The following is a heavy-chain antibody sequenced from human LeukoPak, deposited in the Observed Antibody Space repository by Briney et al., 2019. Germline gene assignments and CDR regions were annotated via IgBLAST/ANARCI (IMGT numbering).Heavy chain of an antibody. J-gene: IGHJ4*02. Sequence: GASVKVSCKASGGTFSSYAINWVRQAPGQGLEWMGGIIPIFGTANYAQKFQGRVTITADESTSTAYMELSSLRSEDTAVYYCARDYSSNWSNWGQGTLVTVSS. D-gene: IGHD6-13*01. CDR3: ARDYSSNWSN. CDR1: GGTFSSYA. CDR2: IIPIFGTA. V-gene: IGHV1-69*13.